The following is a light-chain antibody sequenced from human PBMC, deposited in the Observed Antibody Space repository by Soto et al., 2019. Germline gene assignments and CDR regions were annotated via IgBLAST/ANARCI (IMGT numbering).Light chain of an antibody. CDR3: HQRESWPRT. CDR1: QSVSSSC. V-gene: IGKV3-11*01. Sequence: EIVLTQSPGTLSLCPGERATLSCRASQSVSSSCLAWYQQKPGQAPRLLIYDASNRATGIPARFSGSGSGTDFTLTISSLEPEDFAVYYCHQRESWPRTFGQGTKVDIK. J-gene: IGKJ1*01. CDR2: DAS.